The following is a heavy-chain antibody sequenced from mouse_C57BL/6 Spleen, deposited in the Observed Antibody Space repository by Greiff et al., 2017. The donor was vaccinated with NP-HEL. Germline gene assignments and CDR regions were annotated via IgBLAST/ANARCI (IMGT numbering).Heavy chain of an antibody. J-gene: IGHJ4*01. V-gene: IGHV1-52*01. CDR1: GYTFTSYW. Sequence: VQLQQPGAELVRPGSSVKLSCKASGYTFTSYWMHWVKQRPIQGLEWIGNIDPSDSETHYNQKFKDKATLTVDKSSSTAYMQLSSLTSEDSAVYYCALRPYGDYAMDYRGQGTSVTVSS. CDR3: ALRPYGDYAMDY. CDR2: IDPSDSET. D-gene: IGHD1-1*01.